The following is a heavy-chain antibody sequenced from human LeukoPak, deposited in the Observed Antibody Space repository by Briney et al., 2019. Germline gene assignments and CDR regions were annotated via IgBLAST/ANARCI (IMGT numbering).Heavy chain of an antibody. CDR1: GGTFSSYA. J-gene: IGHJ4*02. Sequence: SVKVSCKASGGTFSSYAISWVRQAPGQGLEWMGGIIPIFGTANYAQKFQGRVTMTRDMSTSTVYMEVNSLRSEDTAVYYCANEVPGSGGLDYWGQGTLVTVSS. CDR2: IIPIFGTA. D-gene: IGHD6-19*01. CDR3: ANEVPGSGGLDY. V-gene: IGHV1-69*05.